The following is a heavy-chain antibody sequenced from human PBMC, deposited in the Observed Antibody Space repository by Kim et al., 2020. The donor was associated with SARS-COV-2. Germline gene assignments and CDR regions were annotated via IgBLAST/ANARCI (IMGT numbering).Heavy chain of an antibody. CDR2: ITTYNGDT. V-gene: IGHV1-18*01. D-gene: IGHD3-3*01. CDR1: GYTFSGSP. Sequence: ASVKVSCKASGYTFSGSPISWVRQAPGQGLEWMGWITTYNGDTNYAQNLQGRVTMTSDTSTSTAYMELRSLRSDDTAVYFCAGEGTWSLHLDYWGQGTLVTVSS. J-gene: IGHJ4*02. CDR3: AGEGTWSLHLDY.